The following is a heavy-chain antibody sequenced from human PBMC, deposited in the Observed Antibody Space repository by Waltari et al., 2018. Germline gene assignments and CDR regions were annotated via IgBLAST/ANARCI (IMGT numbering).Heavy chain of an antibody. D-gene: IGHD3-22*01. J-gene: IGHJ5*02. V-gene: IGHV1-3*01. CDR1: GYTFTSYA. CDR2: INAGNGNT. Sequence: QVQLVQSGAEVKKPGASVKVSCKASGYTFTSYAMHLVRQAPGQRLEWMGWINAGNGNTKYSQKFQGRVTITRDTSASTAYMELSSLRSEDTAVYYCARGPYDSSGSNWFDPWGQGTLVTVSS. CDR3: ARGPYDSSGSNWFDP.